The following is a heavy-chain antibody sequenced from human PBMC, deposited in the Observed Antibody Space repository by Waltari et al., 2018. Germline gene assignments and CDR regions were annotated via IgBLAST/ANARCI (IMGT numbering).Heavy chain of an antibody. CDR1: GGSITSNRHY. CDR3: ATYLGASLGTAAFDV. D-gene: IGHD1-1*01. J-gene: IGHJ3*01. Sequence: QLHLQESGPGLVKPSATLSLTCSVSGGSITSNRHYWVWIRQPPGQGLEWIGTMSYSGATYSSPSLNSRVTISRDTSKNQLSLKLASMTAADTAVYYCATYLGASLGTAAFDVWGQGTMVTVSS. V-gene: IGHV4-39*01. CDR2: MSYSGAT.